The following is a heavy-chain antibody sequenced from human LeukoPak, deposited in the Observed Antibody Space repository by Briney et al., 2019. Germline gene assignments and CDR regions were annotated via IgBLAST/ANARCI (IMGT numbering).Heavy chain of an antibody. J-gene: IGHJ4*02. CDR1: GGSISSYY. CDR2: IYHSGST. V-gene: IGHV4-38-2*02. D-gene: IGHD3-22*01. CDR3: ARDHGAYYYDSSGYWE. Sequence: NPSETLSLTCTVSGGSISSYYWGWIRQPPGKGLEWIGSIYHSGSTYYNPSLKSRVTISVDTSKNQFSLKLSSVTAADTAVYYCARDHGAYYYDSSGYWEWGQGTLVTVSS.